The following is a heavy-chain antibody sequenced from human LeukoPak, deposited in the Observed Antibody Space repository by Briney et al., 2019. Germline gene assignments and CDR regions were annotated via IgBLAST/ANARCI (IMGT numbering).Heavy chain of an antibody. J-gene: IGHJ6*03. Sequence: SVKVSCKASGYTFTGYYMHWVRQAPGQGLEWMGGIIPIFGTANYAQKFQGRVTITADESTSTAYMELSRLRSDDTAVYYCARAPPDYDILTGYYWKVGYMDVWGKGTTVTISS. CDR2: IIPIFGTA. CDR3: ARAPPDYDILTGYYWKVGYMDV. D-gene: IGHD3-9*01. CDR1: GYTFTGYY. V-gene: IGHV1-69*13.